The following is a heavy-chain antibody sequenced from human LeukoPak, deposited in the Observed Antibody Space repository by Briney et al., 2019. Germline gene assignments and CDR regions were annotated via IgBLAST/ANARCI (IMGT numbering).Heavy chain of an antibody. V-gene: IGHV4-59*01. J-gene: IGHJ4*02. Sequence: SETLSLTCTVSGGSISSYYWSWIRQPPGKGLEWIGYIYYSGSTNYNPSLKSRVTISVDTSKNQFSLKLSSVTAADTAAYYCARAGGYSSGWTLGYWGQGTLVTVSS. CDR2: IYYSGST. CDR1: GGSISSYY. CDR3: ARAGGYSSGWTLGY. D-gene: IGHD6-19*01.